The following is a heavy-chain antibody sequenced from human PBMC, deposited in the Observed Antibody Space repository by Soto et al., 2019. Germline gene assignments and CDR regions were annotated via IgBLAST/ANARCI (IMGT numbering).Heavy chain of an antibody. CDR1: GFTFSSSW. Sequence: DVQLVESGGGLVQPGGSLRLSCAASGFTFSSSWMHWVRQAPGKGLVWVSRINSGASTTNYAASVKGRFTISRDNAKNTLYLHRDRQKGDDTAVYYCARGPTGWFGYDYWGQGTLVTVSS. D-gene: IGHD3-10*01. CDR3: ARGPTGWFGYDY. V-gene: IGHV3-74*01. CDR2: INSGASTT. J-gene: IGHJ4*02.